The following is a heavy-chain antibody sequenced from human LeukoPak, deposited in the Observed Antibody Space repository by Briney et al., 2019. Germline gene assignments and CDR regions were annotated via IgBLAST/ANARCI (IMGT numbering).Heavy chain of an antibody. J-gene: IGHJ4*02. CDR3: ARETVTTGADY. CDR1: GFTVSSNY. D-gene: IGHD4-17*01. Sequence: GGSLRLSCAASGFTVSSNYMSWVRQAPGKGLEWVSVIYSGGSTYYADSVKGRFTISRDNSKNTLYLQVNSLRAEDTAVYYCARETVTTGADYWGQGTLVTVSS. V-gene: IGHV3-53*01. CDR2: IYSGGST.